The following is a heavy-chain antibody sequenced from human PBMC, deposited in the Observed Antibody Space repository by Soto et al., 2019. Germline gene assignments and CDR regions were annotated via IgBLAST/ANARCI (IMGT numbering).Heavy chain of an antibody. CDR3: ARDRPPSEYFQH. CDR1: GFTFSSYA. V-gene: IGHV3-30-3*01. CDR2: ISYDGSNK. J-gene: IGHJ1*01. Sequence: QVQLVESGGGVVQPGRSLRLSCAASGFTFSSYAMHWVRQAPGKGLEWVAVISYDGSNKYYADSVKGRFTISRDNSKNPLYLQMNSLRAEETAVYYCARDRPPSEYFQHWGQGTLVNVSS.